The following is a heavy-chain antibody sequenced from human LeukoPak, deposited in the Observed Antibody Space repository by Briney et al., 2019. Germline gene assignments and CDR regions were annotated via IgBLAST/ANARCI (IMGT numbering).Heavy chain of an antibody. CDR1: GSTFSGSG. J-gene: IGHJ3*02. V-gene: IGHV3-30*02. Sequence: PGGSLRLSCAASGSTFSGSGMHWVRQAPGKGPEWVAFIRYDESVKSYANSVKGRFTGSRDNSKNTLFLQMNNLRAEDTAVYYCARDLPGGAKAFNIWGLGTMVIVSS. D-gene: IGHD3-16*01. CDR3: ARDLPGGAKAFNI. CDR2: IRYDESVK.